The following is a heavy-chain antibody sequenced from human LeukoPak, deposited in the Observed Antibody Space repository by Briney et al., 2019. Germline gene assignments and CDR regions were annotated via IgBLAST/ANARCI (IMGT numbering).Heavy chain of an antibody. D-gene: IGHD3-10*01. CDR2: INAGNGNT. J-gene: IGHJ5*02. CDR3: ARGMWRFGEPPNWFDP. V-gene: IGHV1-3*01. Sequence: ASVKVSCKASGYTFTSYAMRWVRQAPGQGLEWVGWINAGNGNTKYSQKFQGRVTITRDTSASTAYMELSSLRSEGTAVYYCARGMWRFGEPPNWFDPWGQGTLVTVSS. CDR1: GYTFTSYA.